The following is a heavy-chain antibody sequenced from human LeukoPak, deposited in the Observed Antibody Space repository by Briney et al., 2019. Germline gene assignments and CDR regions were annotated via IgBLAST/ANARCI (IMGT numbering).Heavy chain of an antibody. CDR3: ARGAVPAAMDFNWFDP. Sequence: PSETLSLTCTVSGGSISSGGYYWSWIRQHPGKGLEWIGYIYYSGSTYYNPSLKSRVTISVDTSKNQFSLKLSSVTAADTAVYYCARGAVPAAMDFNWFDPWGQGTLATVSS. J-gene: IGHJ5*02. CDR1: GGSISSGGYY. CDR2: IYYSGST. D-gene: IGHD2-2*01. V-gene: IGHV4-31*03.